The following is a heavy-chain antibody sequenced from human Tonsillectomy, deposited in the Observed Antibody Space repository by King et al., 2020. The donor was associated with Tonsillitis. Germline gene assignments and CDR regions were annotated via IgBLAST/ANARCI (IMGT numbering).Heavy chain of an antibody. CDR3: ANGLRFLEWAPDY. Sequence: VQLLESGGGLVQPGGSLRLSCAASGFTFSSYAMNWVRQAPGKGLEWVSGISGRGGSTYYADSVKGRFTISRDNSKNTLYLLMNSLRAEDTAGYYCANGLRFLEWAPDYWGQGTLVTVSS. CDR1: GFTFSSYA. V-gene: IGHV3-23*01. D-gene: IGHD3-3*01. CDR2: ISGRGGST. J-gene: IGHJ4*02.